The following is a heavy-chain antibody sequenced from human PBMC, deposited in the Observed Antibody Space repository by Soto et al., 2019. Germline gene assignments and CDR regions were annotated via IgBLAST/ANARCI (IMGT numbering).Heavy chain of an antibody. D-gene: IGHD3-16*01. Sequence: GGSLRLSCAASGLTFNNYAMRWVRQAPGKGLQWVSAISGSGDTKYYADSVKGRFTISRDNSKKTLYLQMNSLRAEDTAVYYCASALGAILTPVGGAESGVDCWCHGTLVTVSS. CDR2: ISGSGDTK. J-gene: IGHJ4*01. V-gene: IGHV3-23*01. CDR1: GLTFNNYA. CDR3: ASALGAILTPVGGAESGVDC.